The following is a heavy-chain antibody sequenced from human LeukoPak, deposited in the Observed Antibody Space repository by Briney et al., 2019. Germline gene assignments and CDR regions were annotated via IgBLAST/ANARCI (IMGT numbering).Heavy chain of an antibody. CDR3: ATVSGIVATKYYFDY. V-gene: IGHV1-24*01. J-gene: IGHJ4*02. CDR2: FDPEDGET. CDR1: GYTLTELS. D-gene: IGHD5-12*01. Sequence: ASVKVSCKVSGYTLTELSMHWVRQPPGKGLEWMGGFDPEDGETIYAQKFQGRVTMTEDTSTDTAYMELRSLRSEDTAVYYCATVSGIVATKYYFDYWGQGTLVTVSS.